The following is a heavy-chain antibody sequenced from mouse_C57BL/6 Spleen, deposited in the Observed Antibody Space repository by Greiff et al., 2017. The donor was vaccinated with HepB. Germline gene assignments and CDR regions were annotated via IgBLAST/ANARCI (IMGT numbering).Heavy chain of an antibody. Sequence: EVKLVESGGDLVKPGGSLKLSCAASGFTFSSYGMSWVRQTPDKRLEWVATISSGGSYTYYPDSVKGRFTISRENAKNTLYLQMSSLKSEDTAMYYCARQNYYGRRDYFDYWGQGTTLTVSS. CDR1: GFTFSSYG. V-gene: IGHV5-6*01. D-gene: IGHD1-1*01. CDR2: ISSGGSYT. CDR3: ARQNYYGRRDYFDY. J-gene: IGHJ2*01.